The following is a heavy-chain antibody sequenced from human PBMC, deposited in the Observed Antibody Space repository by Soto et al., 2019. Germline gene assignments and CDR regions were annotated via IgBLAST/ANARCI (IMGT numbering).Heavy chain of an antibody. V-gene: IGHV1-69*01. D-gene: IGHD1-1*01. Sequence: QVQLVQSGAEVKKPGSSVKVSCTASGGTFSSYAISWVRQAPGQGLEWMGGLIPILGTANYAQKFQGRVTMTADESTGTAYMERCSLRSEDTAVYYCASHGQLRGLYFDYWGQGTLVTVSS. CDR2: LIPILGTA. CDR3: ASHGQLRGLYFDY. J-gene: IGHJ4*02. CDR1: GGTFSSYA.